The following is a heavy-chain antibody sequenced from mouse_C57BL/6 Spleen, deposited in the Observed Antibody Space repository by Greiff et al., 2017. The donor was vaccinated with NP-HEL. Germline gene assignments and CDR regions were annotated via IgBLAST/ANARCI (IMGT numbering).Heavy chain of an antibody. CDR2: ILPGSGST. Sequence: QVQLQQSGAELMKPGASVKLSCKATGYTFTGYWIEWVKQRPGHGLEWIGEILPGSGSTNYTEKFKGKATFTADTSSNTAYMQLSSLTTEDSAIYYCARKRGFFDYWGQGTTLTVSS. J-gene: IGHJ2*01. CDR1: GYTFTGYW. V-gene: IGHV1-9*01. D-gene: IGHD3-2*02. CDR3: ARKRGFFDY.